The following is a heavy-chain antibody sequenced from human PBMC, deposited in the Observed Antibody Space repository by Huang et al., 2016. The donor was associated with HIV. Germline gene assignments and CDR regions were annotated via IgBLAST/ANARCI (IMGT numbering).Heavy chain of an antibody. CDR1: GFTFNTYW. V-gene: IGHV3-7*01. Sequence: EVQLVESGGGLVQPGGSLRLSCAASGFTFNTYWMSWVRQGQGKGLGWVANIKREGSGRYYVGAVKGRFTISRDNAKNSLSLQMNSLRAEDTAVYYCARDKVVFYGSGTYGGPYFDYWGQGTLVTVSS. D-gene: IGHD3-10*01. CDR2: IKREGSGR. J-gene: IGHJ4*02. CDR3: ARDKVVFYGSGTYGGPYFDY.